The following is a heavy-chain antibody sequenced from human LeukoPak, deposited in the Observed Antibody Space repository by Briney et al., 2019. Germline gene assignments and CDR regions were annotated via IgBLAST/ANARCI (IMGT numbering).Heavy chain of an antibody. V-gene: IGHV1-8*03. Sequence: ASVKVSCKASGYTFTCYDINWVGQATGQGREWMGWMNPNSGNTGYAQKFQGRVTITRNTSISTAYMELSSLRSEDTAVYYCARGRGVAGRYYYYMDVWGKGTTVTVSS. CDR2: MNPNSGNT. CDR3: ARGRGVAGRYYYYMDV. CDR1: GYTFTCYD. J-gene: IGHJ6*03. D-gene: IGHD6-19*01.